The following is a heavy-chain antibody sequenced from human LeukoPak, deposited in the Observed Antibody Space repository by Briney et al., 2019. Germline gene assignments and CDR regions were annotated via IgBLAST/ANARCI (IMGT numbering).Heavy chain of an antibody. CDR3: AGEETYGENYFDY. V-gene: IGHV3-7*01. D-gene: IGHD4-17*01. CDR2: IKQDGSEK. CDR1: GFTSSSYW. Sequence: GALRPSCAASGFTSSSYWMSWVRQAPGKGLEWGANIKQDGSEKYYVDSVKGRFTISRDNAKNSLYLQMNSLRAEDTAVYYCAGEETYGENYFDYWGQGTLVTVSS. J-gene: IGHJ4*02.